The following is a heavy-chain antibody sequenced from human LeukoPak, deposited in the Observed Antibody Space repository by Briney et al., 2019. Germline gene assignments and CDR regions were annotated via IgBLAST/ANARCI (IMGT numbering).Heavy chain of an antibody. J-gene: IGHJ4*02. CDR3: VRVRVDTVMVIVDY. Sequence: PGGSLRLSCAAPGFTFPGSWLHGGRQAPGKAWGWVSRINSDGITITYAHSVRGRFTIYRDHAKHTLYLQTNSLRAEDTAVYYCVRVRVDTVMVIVDYWGQGTLVTVSS. CDR1: GFTFPGSW. V-gene: IGHV3-74*01. D-gene: IGHD5-18*01. CDR2: INSDGITI.